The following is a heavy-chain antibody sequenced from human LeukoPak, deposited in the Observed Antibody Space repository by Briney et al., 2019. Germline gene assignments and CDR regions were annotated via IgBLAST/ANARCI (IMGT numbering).Heavy chain of an antibody. Sequence: PSETLSLTCAVSGYSISSGYYWGWIRQPPGKGLDWIGSIYHSGSTYYNPSLKSRVTISVDTSKNQFSLKLSSVTAADTAVYYCASIISLTGTITSWGQGTLVTVSS. CDR3: ASIISLTGTITS. J-gene: IGHJ5*02. CDR1: GYSISSGYY. V-gene: IGHV4-38-2*01. D-gene: IGHD1-20*01. CDR2: IYHSGST.